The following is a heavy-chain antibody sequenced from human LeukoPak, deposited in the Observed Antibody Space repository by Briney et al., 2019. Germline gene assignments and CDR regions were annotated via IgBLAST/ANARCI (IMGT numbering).Heavy chain of an antibody. J-gene: IGHJ5*02. CDR3: ARGGALLWFGELFNWFDP. CDR2: IYYTGST. CDR1: GGSISGDY. Sequence: KPSETLSLTCTVSGGSISGDYWSWIRQPPGKGLEWIAYIYYTGSTNYNPSLKSRVTISVDTSKNQFSLKLTSVTAADTAVYYCARGGALLWFGELFNWFDPWGQGTLVTVSS. V-gene: IGHV4-59*08. D-gene: IGHD3-10*01.